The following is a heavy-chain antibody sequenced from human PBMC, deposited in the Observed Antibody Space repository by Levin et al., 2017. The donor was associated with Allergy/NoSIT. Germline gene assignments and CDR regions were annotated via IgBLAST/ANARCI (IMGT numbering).Heavy chain of an antibody. J-gene: IGHJ6*02. CDR2: INNDGSST. Sequence: AGGSLRLSCAASGFTLSKYWMHWVRQAPGKGLVGVSLINNDGSSTTYAGSVKGRFTISRDNAKNTLYLQMNSLRAEDTAVYFCSRLLNYAMDVWGQGTTVTVSS. V-gene: IGHV3-74*01. CDR3: SRLLNYAMDV. D-gene: IGHD3-3*01. CDR1: GFTLSKYW.